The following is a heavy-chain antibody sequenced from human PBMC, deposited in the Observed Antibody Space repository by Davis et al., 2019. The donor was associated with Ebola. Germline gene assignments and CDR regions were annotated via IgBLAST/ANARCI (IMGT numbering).Heavy chain of an antibody. CDR3: ARHPLPYYFDY. D-gene: IGHD3-16*02. CDR2: VYHTGSA. Sequence: SETLSLTCTVSGDSIDSDYWSWIRQPPGKGLEWIGYVYHTGSANYNPSFKSRVTMTVDTSRSQFSLRLTSVTAADTAVYYCARHPLPYYFDYWGQGNLVTVSS. CDR1: GDSIDSDY. J-gene: IGHJ4*02. V-gene: IGHV4-59*08.